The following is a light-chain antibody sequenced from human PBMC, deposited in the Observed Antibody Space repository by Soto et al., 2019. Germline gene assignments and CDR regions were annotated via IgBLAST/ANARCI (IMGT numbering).Light chain of an antibody. V-gene: IGKV1-39*01. CDR1: QTISSY. J-gene: IGKJ3*01. Sequence: DIQMTQSPSSLSASVGDRVTITRRASQTISSYLNWYQQKPGKAPKLLIYAASSLQRGVPSRFSGSGSETDFTLTISSLQPEDFATYYCQQSYSTPIFTFVPGTKVDIK. CDR3: QQSYSTPIFT. CDR2: AAS.